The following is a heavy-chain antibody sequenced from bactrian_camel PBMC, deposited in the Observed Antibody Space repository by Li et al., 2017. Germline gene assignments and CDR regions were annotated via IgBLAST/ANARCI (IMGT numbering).Heavy chain of an antibody. Sequence: VQLVESGGGSVQAGGSLRLSCSASAVPYKNNYMAWFRQSPGKKREGVARINTADGSRYYADDVQGRFTISQDNAKYTVYLQMDNLKPEDTAIYYCAASMTGWRCSSASFLHGDFDYWGQGTQVTVS. V-gene: IGHV3S40*01. CDR3: AASMTGWRCSSASFLHGDFDY. J-gene: IGHJ6*01. CDR1: AVPYKNNY. D-gene: IGHD4*01. CDR2: INTADGSR.